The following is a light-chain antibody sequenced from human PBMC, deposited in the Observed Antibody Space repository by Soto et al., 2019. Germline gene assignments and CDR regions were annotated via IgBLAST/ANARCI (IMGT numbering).Light chain of an antibody. CDR1: QSVGTY. Sequence: EIVMTQSPATLSVSPGERATLSCRASQSVGTYLAWYQQKPGQAPRLLIYGASTRAAGISPRFSGGGSGTDVTLTISSLQSEDFAVYYCQQYNDWPWTCGQGTKV. CDR3: QQYNDWPWT. CDR2: GAS. J-gene: IGKJ1*01. V-gene: IGKV3-15*01.